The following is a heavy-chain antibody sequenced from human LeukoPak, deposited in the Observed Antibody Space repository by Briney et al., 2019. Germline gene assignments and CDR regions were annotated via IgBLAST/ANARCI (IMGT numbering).Heavy chain of an antibody. CDR3: ARGQVTSVTRLAAFDI. Sequence: GGSLRLSCAASGFTFSTYGMSWVRQAPGKGLEWVSAISGSGGSTNYADSVKGRFTISRDNSKNTLYLQMNSLRVEDTAVYYCARGQVTSVTRLAAFDIWGQGTMVTVSS. J-gene: IGHJ3*02. CDR2: ISGSGGST. V-gene: IGHV3-23*01. D-gene: IGHD4-17*01. CDR1: GFTFSTYG.